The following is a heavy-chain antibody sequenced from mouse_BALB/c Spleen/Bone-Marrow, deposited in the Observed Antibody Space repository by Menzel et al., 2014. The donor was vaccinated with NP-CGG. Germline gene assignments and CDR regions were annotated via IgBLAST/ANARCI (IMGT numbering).Heavy chain of an antibody. V-gene: IGHV5-12-1*01. D-gene: IGHD1-1*01. CDR3: ARHTLYYYPSDY. CDR1: GFAFXSYD. CDR2: ISSGGDNT. Sequence: EVQVVESGGGLVKPGGSLKLSCAASGFAFXSYDMSWVRQTPEKRLEWVAFISSGGDNTYYPDTVKGRFTISRDNAKNTLYLQMSSLKSEDTAKYYCARHTLYYYPSDYWGQGTTLTVSS. J-gene: IGHJ2*01.